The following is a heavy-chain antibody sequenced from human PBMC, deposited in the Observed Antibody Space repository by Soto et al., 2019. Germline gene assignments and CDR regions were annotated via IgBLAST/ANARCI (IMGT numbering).Heavy chain of an antibody. CDR3: AKGGGSCCFDN. Sequence: EVQLLESGGGLVQPGGSLRLSCAASGFTFSTYAMSWVRQAPGKGLEWVSAISGSGGNSTFYGDSVKGRFTISRDNSKNTVYLQMNSLGAEDTAVYYCAKGGGSCCFDNWGQGTLVTVSS. CDR2: ISGSGGNST. J-gene: IGHJ4*02. V-gene: IGHV3-23*01. D-gene: IGHD2-15*01. CDR1: GFTFSTYA.